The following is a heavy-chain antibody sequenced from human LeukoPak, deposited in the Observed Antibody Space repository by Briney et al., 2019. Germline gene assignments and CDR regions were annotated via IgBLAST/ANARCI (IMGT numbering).Heavy chain of an antibody. Sequence: KPGGSLRLSCAASGFTFSSYSMDWVRQAPGKGLEWVSSISSSSSYIYYADSVKGRFTISRDNAKNSLYLQMNSLRAEDTAVYYCARATYSGSFYPGAWGQGTLVTVSS. V-gene: IGHV3-21*01. D-gene: IGHD1-26*01. J-gene: IGHJ5*02. CDR3: ARATYSGSFYPGA. CDR2: ISSSSSYI. CDR1: GFTFSSYS.